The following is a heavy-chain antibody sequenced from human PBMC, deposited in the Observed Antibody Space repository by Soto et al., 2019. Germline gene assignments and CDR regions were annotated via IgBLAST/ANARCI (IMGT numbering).Heavy chain of an antibody. Sequence: QVQLQESGPGLVKPSGTLSLTCAVSSGSISSINWWSWVRQPPGKGLEWIGEIHHRGSINYSPSLSSRLTISVDKSKNQFSLNLSSVTAADTAVYYCARVTESEAFDIWGQGTMVTVSS. CDR2: IHHRGSI. CDR1: SGSISSINW. CDR3: ARVTESEAFDI. J-gene: IGHJ3*02. V-gene: IGHV4-4*02.